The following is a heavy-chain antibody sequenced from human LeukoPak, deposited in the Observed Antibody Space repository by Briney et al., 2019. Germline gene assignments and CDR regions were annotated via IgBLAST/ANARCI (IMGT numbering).Heavy chain of an antibody. Sequence: PGGSLRLSCAASGFTFSSYAMHWVRQAPGKGLEWVAVISYDGSNKYYADSVKGRFTISRDNAKNSLYLQMNSLRAEDTAVYYCARVGPPDYWGQGTLVTVSS. V-gene: IGHV3-30-3*01. CDR1: GFTFSSYA. J-gene: IGHJ4*02. CDR3: ARVGPPDY. CDR2: ISYDGSNK.